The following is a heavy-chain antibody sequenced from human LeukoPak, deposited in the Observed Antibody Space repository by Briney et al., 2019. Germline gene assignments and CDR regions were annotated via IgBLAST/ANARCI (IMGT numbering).Heavy chain of an antibody. CDR2: INPNSGGT. Sequence: ASVKVSCKASGYTFTGYYMHWVRQAPGQGLEWMGWINPNSGGTNYAQKFQGWVTMTRDTSISTAYMELSRLRSDDTAVYYCARDGTGQYDAFDLWGQGTMVTVSS. CDR1: GYTFTGYY. J-gene: IGHJ3*01. V-gene: IGHV1-2*04. CDR3: ARDGTGQYDAFDL. D-gene: IGHD1-26*01.